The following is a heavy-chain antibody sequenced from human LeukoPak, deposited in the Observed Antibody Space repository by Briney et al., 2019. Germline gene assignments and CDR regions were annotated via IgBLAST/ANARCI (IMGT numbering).Heavy chain of an antibody. D-gene: IGHD2-15*01. Sequence: PSETLSLTCTVSGGSISSYYWSWIRQPPGKGLEWIGYIYYSGSTYYNPSLKSRVTISVDTSKNQFSLKLSSVTAADTAVYYCARANCSGGSCYFELDYWGQGTLVTVSS. CDR2: IYYSGST. V-gene: IGHV4-59*12. J-gene: IGHJ4*02. CDR3: ARANCSGGSCYFELDY. CDR1: GGSISSYY.